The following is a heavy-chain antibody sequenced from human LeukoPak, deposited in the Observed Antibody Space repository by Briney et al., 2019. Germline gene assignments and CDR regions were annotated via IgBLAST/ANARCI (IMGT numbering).Heavy chain of an antibody. CDR3: ATSYDSSGYSMGYNWFDP. D-gene: IGHD3-22*01. CDR2: IIPIFGTA. CDR1: GGTFSSYA. J-gene: IGHJ5*02. V-gene: IGHV1-69*06. Sequence: SVKVSCKASGGTFSSYAISWVRQAPGQGLEWMGGIIPIFGTANYAQKFQGRVTITADKSTSTAYMELSSLRSEDTAVYYCATSYDSSGYSMGYNWFDPWGQGTLVTVSS.